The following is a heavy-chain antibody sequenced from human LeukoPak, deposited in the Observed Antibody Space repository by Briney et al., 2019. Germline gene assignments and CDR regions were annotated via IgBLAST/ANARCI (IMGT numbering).Heavy chain of an antibody. CDR2: ISAYNGNT. J-gene: IGHJ4*02. V-gene: IGHV1-18*01. CDR1: GYTFSTYG. CDR3: ARDLIVATNRPPVLEY. Sequence: ASVKVSCKASGYTFSTYGISWLRQAPGQGLEWMGWISAYNGNTNYAQKLQGRVTMTTDTSTGTAYMELRSLRSDDTAVYYCARDLIVATNRPPVLEYWGQGTLVTVSS. D-gene: IGHD5-12*01.